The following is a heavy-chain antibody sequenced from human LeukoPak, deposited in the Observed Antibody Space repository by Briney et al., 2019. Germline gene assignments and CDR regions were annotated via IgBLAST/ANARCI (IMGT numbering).Heavy chain of an antibody. J-gene: IGHJ4*02. CDR1: GDSINSYY. D-gene: IGHD5-18*01. CDR3: ARGPVDTAMVPSFDY. Sequence: SETLSLTCTVSGDSINSYYWNWIRQPPGKGLEWIGYVYNSGSTHYNPSLKSRVTISLDTSKNQFSLKLNSVTAADTAVYYCARGPVDTAMVPSFDYWGQGTLVTVSS. V-gene: IGHV4-59*01. CDR2: VYNSGST.